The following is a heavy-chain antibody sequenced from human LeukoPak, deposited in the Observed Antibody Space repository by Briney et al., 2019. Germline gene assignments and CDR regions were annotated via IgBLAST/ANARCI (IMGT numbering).Heavy chain of an antibody. CDR2: TYYRSKWYN. CDR1: GGSVSSNSAA. CDR3: AREDTAMVARRNSYYYYGMDV. V-gene: IGHV6-1*01. Sequence: SQTLSLTCAISGGSVSSNSAAWNWIRQSPSRGLEWLGRTYYRSKWYNDYAVSVKSRITINPDTSKNQFSLQLNSATPEDTAVYYCAREDTAMVARRNSYYYYGMDVWGQGTTVTVSS. J-gene: IGHJ6*02. D-gene: IGHD5-18*01.